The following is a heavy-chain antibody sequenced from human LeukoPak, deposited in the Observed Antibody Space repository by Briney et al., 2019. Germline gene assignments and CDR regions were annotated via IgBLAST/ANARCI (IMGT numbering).Heavy chain of an antibody. V-gene: IGHV4-59*12. CDR2: IYYSGST. CDR1: GGSLSTYY. J-gene: IGHJ4*02. Sequence: SDTQSLPCTVSGGSLSTYYWIWLRQAPGKGLEWIGYIYYSGSTNYNPSLTSRVTISLDTSKNQFSLVLHSVDAADRPGHCCASESPSSWYGIDFWGQGTLVTVSS. CDR3: ASESPSSWYGIDF. D-gene: IGHD6-13*01.